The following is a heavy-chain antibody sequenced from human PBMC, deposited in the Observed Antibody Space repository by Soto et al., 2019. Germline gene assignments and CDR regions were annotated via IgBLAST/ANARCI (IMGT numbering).Heavy chain of an antibody. CDR2: IIPIFGTA. V-gene: IGHV1-69*13. Sequence: SVKVSCKASGGTFSSYAISWVRQAPGQGLEWMGGIIPIFGTANYAQKFQGRVTITADESTSTAYMELSSLRSEDTAVYYCARLTCSGGSCYSYYYYYGMDVWGQGTTVTVSS. CDR3: ARLTCSGGSCYSYYYYYGMDV. D-gene: IGHD2-15*01. CDR1: GGTFSSYA. J-gene: IGHJ6*02.